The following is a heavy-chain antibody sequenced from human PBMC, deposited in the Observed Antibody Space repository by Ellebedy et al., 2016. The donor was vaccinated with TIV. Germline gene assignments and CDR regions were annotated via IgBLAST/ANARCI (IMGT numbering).Heavy chain of an antibody. CDR1: GFTFSDYA. CDR2: ISSGVNYI. Sequence: GESLKISCAASGFTFSDYALNWVRQAPGKGLEWVSSISSGVNYIYYVDSVKGRFTISRDNAKNSLNLQMNSLRAEDTAVYYCARDYDLWRRCSGGSCYASGYWGQGTLVTVSS. V-gene: IGHV3-21*01. D-gene: IGHD2-15*01. CDR3: ARDYDLWRRCSGGSCYASGY. J-gene: IGHJ4*02.